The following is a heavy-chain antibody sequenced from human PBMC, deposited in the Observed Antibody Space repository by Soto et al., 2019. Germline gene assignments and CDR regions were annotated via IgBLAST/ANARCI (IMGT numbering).Heavy chain of an antibody. CDR2: IYYSGST. V-gene: IGHV4-39*01. CDR1: GGSISSSSYY. CDR3: ARHRYDFWSGARHWFDP. J-gene: IGHJ5*02. Sequence: QLQLQESGPGLVKPSETLSLTCTVSGGSISSSSYYWGWIRQPPGKGLEWIGSIYYSGSTYSNPSLESRVHIYIDTSNIPSPLKLRSVTAAATAVYYCARHRYDFWSGARHWFDPWGQGPLVTVSS. D-gene: IGHD3-3*01.